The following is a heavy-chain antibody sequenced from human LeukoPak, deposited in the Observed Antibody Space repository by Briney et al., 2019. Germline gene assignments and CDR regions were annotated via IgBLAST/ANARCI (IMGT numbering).Heavy chain of an antibody. CDR2: INHSGST. CDR1: GGSFSGYY. CDR3: ARARGIAAAGILNDY. J-gene: IGHJ4*02. V-gene: IGHV4-34*01. Sequence: SETLSLTCAVYGGSFSGYYWSWIRQPPGEGLEWIGEINHSGSTNYNPSLKSRVTISVDTSKNQFSLKLSSVTAADTAVYYCARARGIAAAGILNDYWGQGTLVTVSS. D-gene: IGHD6-13*01.